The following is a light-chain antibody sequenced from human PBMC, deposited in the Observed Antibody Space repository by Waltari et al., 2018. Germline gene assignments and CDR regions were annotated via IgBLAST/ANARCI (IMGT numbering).Light chain of an antibody. CDR1: SSNIEGKI. J-gene: IGLJ3*02. Sequence: QSVLTQPPSASGTPGQRVLIPCSGNSSNIEGKIVNWYRQVPGTAPKLLIHSNGLRPSGVPDRFSGSKSGTSASLAISGLQSEDEADYYCVAWDDTLSGMVFGGGTKLTVL. CDR3: VAWDDTLSGMV. CDR2: SNG. V-gene: IGLV1-44*01.